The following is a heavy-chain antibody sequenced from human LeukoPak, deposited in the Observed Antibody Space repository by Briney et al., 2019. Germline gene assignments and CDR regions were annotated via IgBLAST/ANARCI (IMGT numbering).Heavy chain of an antibody. J-gene: IGHJ6*03. CDR1: GFNLGSHS. CDR2: MDSSSTYI. V-gene: IGHV3-21*01. D-gene: IGHD2-2*01. CDR3: AANEGYSSNFNCHAYMSI. Sequence: SGGSLRLSCVAYGFNLGSHSMEWVRQAPGKGLEWVSSMDSSSTYIYYADSVKGRFTMSRDNARNSLYLQMDSLRAEDTAVYYCAANEGYSSNFNCHAYMSIWGKGTTVTVSS.